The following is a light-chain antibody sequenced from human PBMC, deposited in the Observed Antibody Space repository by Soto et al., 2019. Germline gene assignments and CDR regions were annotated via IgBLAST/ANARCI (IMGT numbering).Light chain of an antibody. CDR3: QQSFSDPPLS. Sequence: DIQLTQSPSSLSASVGDRVTITCRASQSVTTYLNWYQQKPGKAPKLMISAASSLRDGVPSRFSGSGSGTVVTLTINSLHPEDFATSYCQQSFSDPPLSFGGGTRVEVK. CDR2: AAS. J-gene: IGKJ4*01. V-gene: IGKV1-39*01. CDR1: QSVTTY.